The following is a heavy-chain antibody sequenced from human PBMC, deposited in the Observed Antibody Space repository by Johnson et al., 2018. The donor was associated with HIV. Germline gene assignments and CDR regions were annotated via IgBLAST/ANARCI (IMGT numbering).Heavy chain of an antibody. CDR3: ATGLVGANWHDVFDI. CDR1: GFTFDDYA. Sequence: VQLVESGGGLVQPGRSLRLSCAASGFTFDDYAMHWVRQAPGKGLEWVSGISWNSGSIGYVDSVKGRFTISRDNAKNSLYLQMNSLRAEDTAVYYCATGLVGANWHDVFDIWGQGTMVTVSS. V-gene: IGHV3-9*01. J-gene: IGHJ3*02. CDR2: ISWNSGSI. D-gene: IGHD1-26*01.